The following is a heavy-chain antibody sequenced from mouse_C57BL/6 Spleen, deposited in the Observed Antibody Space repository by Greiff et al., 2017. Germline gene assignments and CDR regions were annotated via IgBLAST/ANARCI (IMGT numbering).Heavy chain of an antibody. D-gene: IGHD2-4*01. CDR2: IDPSDSYT. Sequence: QVQLQQPGAELVMPGASVKLSCKASGYTFTSYWMHWVKQRPGQGLEWVGEIDPSDSYTNYNQKFKGKSTLTVDKSSSTAYMQLSSLTSEDSAVYYCARALYEDDNDWGQGTTLTVSS. CDR3: ARALYEDDND. J-gene: IGHJ2*01. V-gene: IGHV1-69*01. CDR1: GYTFTSYW.